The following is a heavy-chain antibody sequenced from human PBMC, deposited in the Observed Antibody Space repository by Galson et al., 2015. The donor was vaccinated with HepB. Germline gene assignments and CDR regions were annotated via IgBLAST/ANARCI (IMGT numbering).Heavy chain of an antibody. Sequence: SLRLSCAASGFTFSSYGMHWVRQAPGKGLEWVAFISYDGGNEYYADSVKGRFTISRDNSKNTLYLQMDSLRVEDTAVYYCAKLEFPYYYYDMDVWGQGTTVTVSS. J-gene: IGHJ6*02. CDR2: ISYDGGNE. CDR1: GFTFSSYG. CDR3: AKLEFPYYYYDMDV. V-gene: IGHV3-30*18. D-gene: IGHD3-3*01.